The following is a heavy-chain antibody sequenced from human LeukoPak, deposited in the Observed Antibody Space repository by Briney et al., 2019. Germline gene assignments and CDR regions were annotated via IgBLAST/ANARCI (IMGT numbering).Heavy chain of an antibody. CDR1: GFTFDDYA. J-gene: IGHJ4*02. CDR2: VSCNSGSI. V-gene: IGHV3-9*01. D-gene: IGHD3-10*01. CDR3: AESGSGGVIDY. Sequence: GGSLRLSFRASGFTFDDYAMHGVRQAPGKGLGWVSCVSCNSGSIGYADSVKCRFTISRDNAKNSMYLQMNSLRAEDTALYYCAESGSGGVIDYWGQGTLVTVSS.